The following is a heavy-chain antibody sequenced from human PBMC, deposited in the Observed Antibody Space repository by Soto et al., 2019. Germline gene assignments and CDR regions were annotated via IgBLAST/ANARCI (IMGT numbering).Heavy chain of an antibody. V-gene: IGHV3-30-3*01. J-gene: IGHJ6*02. CDR1: GFTSRPYS. D-gene: IGHD4-17*01. Sequence: PGESLRLSWAGSGFTSRPYSMLLCRQAPDKELEWVAVISYDGSNKYYADSVKGRFTISRDNSKNTLYLQMNSLRAEDTAVYYCAREKVTPYGDLSLDYYYGIAVRGQ. CDR2: ISYDGSNK. CDR3: AREKVTPYGDLSLDYYYGIAV.